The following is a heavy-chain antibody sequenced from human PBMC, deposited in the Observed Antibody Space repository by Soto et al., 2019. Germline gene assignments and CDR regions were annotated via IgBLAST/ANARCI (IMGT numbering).Heavy chain of an antibody. CDR1: GGSISSGGYY. CDR3: ARECNYDILTGYYYNCFDP. J-gene: IGHJ5*02. D-gene: IGHD3-9*01. V-gene: IGHV4-31*03. Sequence: RSLTCTVSGGSISSGGYYCSWIRQHPGKGLGWIVYIYYSGSTYYKPSLMSRVTISVEKSKNQFSLKLSSATAAHPAEYYYARECNYDILTGYYYNCFDPWGQGTLVTVSS. CDR2: IYYSGST.